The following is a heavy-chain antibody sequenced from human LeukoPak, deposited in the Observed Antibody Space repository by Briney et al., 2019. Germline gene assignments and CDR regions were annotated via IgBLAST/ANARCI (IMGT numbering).Heavy chain of an antibody. V-gene: IGHV3-30*18. CDR3: ANGKSGYYYGGSDY. CDR2: ISYDGSNK. J-gene: IGHJ4*02. D-gene: IGHD3-22*01. Sequence: PGRSLRLSCAASGFTFSSYGMHWVRQAPGKGLEWVAVISYDGSNKYYADSVKGRFTISRDNSKNTLYLQMNSLGAEDTAVYYCANGKSGYYYGGSDYWGQGTLVTVSS. CDR1: GFTFSSYG.